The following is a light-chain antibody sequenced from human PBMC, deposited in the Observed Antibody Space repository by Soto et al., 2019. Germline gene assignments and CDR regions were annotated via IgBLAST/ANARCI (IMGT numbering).Light chain of an antibody. CDR1: QSVSSSY. CDR2: GAS. J-gene: IGKJ1*01. Sequence: EIVLTQSPGTLSLSPGERATLSCRASQSVSSSYLAWYQQKPGQAPRLLIYGASSRATGIPDRFSGSGSGTDSIDPKDCPVYYCQPRCNWHGTFGQGTKVDIK. V-gene: IGKV3D-20*02. CDR3: QPRCNWHGT.